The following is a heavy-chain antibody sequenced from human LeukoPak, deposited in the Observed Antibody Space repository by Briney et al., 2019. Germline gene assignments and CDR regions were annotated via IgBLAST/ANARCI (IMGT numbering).Heavy chain of an antibody. CDR3: ARPGVGSGRYGAFDI. J-gene: IGHJ3*02. V-gene: IGHV4-34*01. CDR1: GGSFSGYY. D-gene: IGHD5-18*01. CDR2: INHSGST. Sequence: SETLSLTCAVYGGSFSGYYWSWIRQPPGKGLEWIGEINHSGSTNYNPSLKSRVTISVDTSKNQFSLKLSSVTAADTAVYYCARPGVGSGRYGAFDIWGQGTLVIVSS.